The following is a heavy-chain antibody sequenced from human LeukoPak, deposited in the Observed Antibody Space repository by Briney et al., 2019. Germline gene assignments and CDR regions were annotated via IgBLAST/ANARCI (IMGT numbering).Heavy chain of an antibody. CDR2: IYSGGST. D-gene: IGHD3-22*01. J-gene: IGHJ6*02. Sequence: GGSLRLSCAASGFTVSSNYMSWVRQAPGKGLEWVSVIYSGGSTYYADSVKGRFTISRDNSKNTLYLQMNSLRAEDTAVYYCARDSSGYYGYGMDVWGHGTTVTVSS. CDR3: ARDSSGYYGYGMDV. CDR1: GFTVSSNY. V-gene: IGHV3-66*01.